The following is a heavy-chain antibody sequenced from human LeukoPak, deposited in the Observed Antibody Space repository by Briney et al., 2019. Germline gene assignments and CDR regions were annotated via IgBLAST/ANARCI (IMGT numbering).Heavy chain of an antibody. V-gene: IGHV3-23*01. D-gene: IGHD3-22*01. Sequence: GGSLRLSCAASGFTFSSYAMSWVRQAPGKGLEWVSGISVSGGRTAYADSVKGRFTISRDNPRNTLYMQMNSLRAEDTALYYCAIMHPYYDGNGYWVQWGQGTLVTVSS. J-gene: IGHJ4*02. CDR1: GFTFSSYA. CDR3: AIMHPYYDGNGYWVQ. CDR2: ISVSGGRT.